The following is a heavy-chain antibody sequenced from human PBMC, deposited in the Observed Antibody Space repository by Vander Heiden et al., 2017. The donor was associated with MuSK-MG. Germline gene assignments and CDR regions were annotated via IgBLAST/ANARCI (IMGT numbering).Heavy chain of an antibody. Sequence: QLQLQESGPGLVKPSETLSLTCTVSGGSISSSSYYWGWIRQPPGKGLEWSGRLYYSGSTYYTPSLQSRVTISVDTSKNQFSLKLSSVTAADTSVYYCASTPIRYCSGGSCPPGQSSYYYYYMDVWCDGTTVTLAS. D-gene: IGHD2-15*01. CDR1: GGSISSSSYY. V-gene: IGHV4-39*01. CDR3: ASTPIRYCSGGSCPPGQSSYYYYYMDV. CDR2: LYYSGST. J-gene: IGHJ6*03.